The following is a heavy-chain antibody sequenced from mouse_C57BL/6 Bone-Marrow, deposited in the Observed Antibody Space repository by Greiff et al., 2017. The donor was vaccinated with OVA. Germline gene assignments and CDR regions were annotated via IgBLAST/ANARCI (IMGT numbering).Heavy chain of an antibody. Sequence: QVQLQQSGAELARPGASVKLSCKASGYTFTSYGISWVKQRTGQGLEWIGEIYPRSGNTYYNEKFKGKATLTVDKSSSTAYMLLSSLTSEDSAVYFCARFYDGYPYYYAMDYWGQGTSVTVSS. CDR3: ARFYDGYPYYYAMDY. J-gene: IGHJ4*01. CDR2: IYPRSGNT. V-gene: IGHV1-81*01. D-gene: IGHD2-3*01. CDR1: GYTFTSYG.